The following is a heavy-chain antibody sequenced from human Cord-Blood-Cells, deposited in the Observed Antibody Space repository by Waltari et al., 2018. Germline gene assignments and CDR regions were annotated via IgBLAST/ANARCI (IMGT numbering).Heavy chain of an antibody. J-gene: IGHJ6*02. V-gene: IGHV3-30-3*02. CDR2: ISYDGSNK. Sequence: QVQLVESGGGVVQPGRSLRLSCVAPGFTFSSYAMHWVRQAPGKGLEWVAVISYDGSNKYYADSVKGRFTISRDNSKNTLYLQMNSLRAEDTAVYYCANEYCGGDCYYYGMDVWGQGTTVTVSS. D-gene: IGHD2-21*01. CDR3: ANEYCGGDCYYYGMDV. CDR1: GFTFSSYA.